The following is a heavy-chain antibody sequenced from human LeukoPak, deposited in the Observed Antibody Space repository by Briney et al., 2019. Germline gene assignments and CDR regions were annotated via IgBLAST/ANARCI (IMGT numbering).Heavy chain of an antibody. Sequence: GGSLRLSCAGSGCVVTANYSAWARQAPGKGLEWVSTISIGGDTYYGESVKGRSAISRDESTNTLSLHLDSLRVEDMGVYYCALLSGGTFDYWGQGTQVTVAS. J-gene: IGHJ4*02. CDR2: ISIGGDT. CDR3: ALLSGGTFDY. D-gene: IGHD2/OR15-2a*01. CDR1: GCVVTANY. V-gene: IGHV3-53*01.